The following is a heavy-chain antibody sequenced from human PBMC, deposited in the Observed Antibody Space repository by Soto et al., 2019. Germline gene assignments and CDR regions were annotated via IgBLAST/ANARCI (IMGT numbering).Heavy chain of an antibody. D-gene: IGHD3-10*01. Sequence: PSETLSLTCAVSGGSFNANYWSWIRRPPGKGLEWIGEIIHSGSTNYNPSLKSRVTISVDTSKNQFSLKLSSVTAADTAVYYCARAGRLWFGELQNWFDPWGQGTLVTVSS. CDR2: IIHSGST. V-gene: IGHV4-34*12. CDR3: ARAGRLWFGELQNWFDP. CDR1: GGSFNANY. J-gene: IGHJ5*02.